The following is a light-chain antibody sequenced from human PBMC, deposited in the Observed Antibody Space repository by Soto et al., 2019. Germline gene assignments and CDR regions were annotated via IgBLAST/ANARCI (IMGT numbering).Light chain of an antibody. J-gene: IGLJ2*01. V-gene: IGLV1-44*01. Sequence: QSVLTQPPSASGTPGQRVTISCSGSNSNIGRNTVSWYQQVPGTAPKSLIYSNDQRPSGVPDRISGSRSGTSASLAISGLQSGDEGEYYCAAWDDTLGARVFGGGTKLTVL. CDR1: NSNIGRNT. CDR3: AAWDDTLGARV. CDR2: SND.